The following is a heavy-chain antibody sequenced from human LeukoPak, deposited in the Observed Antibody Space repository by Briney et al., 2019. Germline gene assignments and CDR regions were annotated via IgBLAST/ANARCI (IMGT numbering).Heavy chain of an antibody. V-gene: IGHV3-30*18. CDR3: AKDRVVATAYEFDY. D-gene: IGHD5-12*01. CDR1: GFTFSSYG. CDR2: ISYDGSNK. Sequence: GGSLRLSCAASGFTFSSYGMHGVRQAPGKGLEWVAVISYDGSNKYYADSEKGRFTISRDNSKNTLYLQMNSLRAEDTAVYYCAKDRVVATAYEFDYWGQGTLVTVSS. J-gene: IGHJ4*02.